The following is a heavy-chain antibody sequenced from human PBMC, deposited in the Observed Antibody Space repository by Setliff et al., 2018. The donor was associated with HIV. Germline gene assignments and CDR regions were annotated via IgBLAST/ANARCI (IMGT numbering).Heavy chain of an antibody. V-gene: IGHV1-18*01. CDR3: ARDPGALYHPDY. CDR1: GGTFSSYA. CDR2: ISAYNGNT. D-gene: IGHD2-2*02. J-gene: IGHJ4*02. Sequence: ASVKVSCKASGGTFSSYAISWVRQAPGQGLEWMGWISAYNGNTNYAQKLQGRVTMTTDTSTSTAYVELRSLRSDDTAVYYCARDPGALYHPDYWGQGTLVTVSS.